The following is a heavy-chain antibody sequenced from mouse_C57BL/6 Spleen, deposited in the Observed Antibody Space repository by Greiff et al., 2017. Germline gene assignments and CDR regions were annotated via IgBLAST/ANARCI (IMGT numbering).Heavy chain of an antibody. CDR1: GYTFTSYW. V-gene: IGHV1-64*01. CDR3: ARGGDYDDY. D-gene: IGHD2-4*01. CDR2: IHPNSGST. J-gene: IGHJ2*01. Sequence: QVQLKQPGAELVKPGASVKLSCKASGYTFTSYWMHWVKQRPGQGLEWIGMIHPNSGSTNYNEKFKSKATLTVDKSSSTAYMQLSSLTSEDSAVYYCARGGDYDDYWGQGTTLTVSS.